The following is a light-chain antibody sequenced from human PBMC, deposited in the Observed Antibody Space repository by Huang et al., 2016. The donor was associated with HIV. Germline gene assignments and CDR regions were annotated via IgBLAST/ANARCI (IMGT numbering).Light chain of an antibody. CDR1: QSIDRY. CDR3: QQSYTTPWT. Sequence: DIQMTQSPSSLSASVGDRVTITCRASQSIDRYLNWHQQKPGKAPKLLIYAASSLQSGVPSRFSGSGSGTDFTLTISSLQPEDFATYYCQQSYTTPWTFGQGTKVEIK. V-gene: IGKV1-39*01. J-gene: IGKJ1*01. CDR2: AAS.